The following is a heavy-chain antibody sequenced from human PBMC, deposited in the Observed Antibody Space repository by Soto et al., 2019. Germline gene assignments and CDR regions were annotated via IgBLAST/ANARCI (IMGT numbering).Heavy chain of an antibody. D-gene: IGHD3-10*01. CDR1: GFTVSSNY. CDR2: IYSGGST. Sequence: EVQLVESGGGLIQPGGSLRLSCAASGFTVSSNYMSWVRQAPGQGLEWVSVIYSGGSTYYADSVKGRFTISRDNSKNTLYLQMNSLRAEDTAVYYCARDMDYYGSGSHQGYWGQGTLVTVSS. CDR3: ARDMDYYGSGSHQGY. J-gene: IGHJ4*02. V-gene: IGHV3-53*01.